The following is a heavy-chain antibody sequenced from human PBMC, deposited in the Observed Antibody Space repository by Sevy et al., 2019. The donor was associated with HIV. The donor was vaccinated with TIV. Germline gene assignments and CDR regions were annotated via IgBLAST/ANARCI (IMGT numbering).Heavy chain of an antibody. CDR3: ARGEFRYYDYGWGSSPSLGGYFDY. Sequence: GGSLRLSCAASGFTFSSYSMNWVRQAPGKGLEWVSSISSSSSYIYYGDSVKGRFTISRDNAKNSLYLQMNSLRAEDTAVYYCARGEFRYYDYGWGSSPSLGGYFDYWGQGTLVTVSS. CDR1: GFTFSSYS. CDR2: ISSSSSYI. J-gene: IGHJ4*02. V-gene: IGHV3-21*01. D-gene: IGHD3-16*01.